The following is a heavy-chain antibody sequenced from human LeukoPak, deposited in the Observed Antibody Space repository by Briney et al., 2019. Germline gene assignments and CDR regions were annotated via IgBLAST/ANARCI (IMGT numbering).Heavy chain of an antibody. CDR2: IYYSGST. J-gene: IGHJ4*02. CDR3: ASYQKYYYDSSGYYFDYFDY. CDR1: GVSISSSSHY. D-gene: IGHD3-22*01. Sequence: SETLSLTCTVSGVSISSSSHYWGWIRQPPGKGLEWIGNIYYSGSTYYNASLKSRVTISVDTSKNQFSLKLSSVTAADTAVYYCASYQKYYYDSSGYYFDYFDYWGQGTLVTVSS. V-gene: IGHV4-39*07.